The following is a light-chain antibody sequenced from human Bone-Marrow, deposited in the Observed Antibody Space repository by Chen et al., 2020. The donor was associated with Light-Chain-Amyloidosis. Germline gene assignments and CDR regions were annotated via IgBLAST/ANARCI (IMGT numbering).Light chain of an antibody. J-gene: IGLJ3*02. Sequence: NFMLTQPHSVSESPGKTVIISCTRSSGSIATNSVQLYQQRPGSSPTTVIYEDDQRPSGVPDRFSGSIDRSANSASLTISGLKAEDEADYYCQSYQGSSQGVFGGGTKLTVL. CDR1: SGSIATNS. CDR2: EDD. CDR3: QSYQGSSQGV. V-gene: IGLV6-57*01.